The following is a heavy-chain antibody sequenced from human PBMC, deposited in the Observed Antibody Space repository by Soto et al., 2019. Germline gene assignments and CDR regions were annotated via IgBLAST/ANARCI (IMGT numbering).Heavy chain of an antibody. J-gene: IGHJ3*02. D-gene: IGHD2-21*01. CDR3: ARDQFLDAFDI. CDR1: GFIFSSYS. V-gene: IGHV3-30-3*01. Sequence: QVQLVESGGGVVQPGRSLRLSCAASGFIFSSYSMHWVRQAPGKGLEWVAMISNDGSNKVYVDSVKGRFTVSRDNTNKTLSLQMNSLRAEDTAVYYCARDQFLDAFDIWGQGTMVTVSS. CDR2: ISNDGSNK.